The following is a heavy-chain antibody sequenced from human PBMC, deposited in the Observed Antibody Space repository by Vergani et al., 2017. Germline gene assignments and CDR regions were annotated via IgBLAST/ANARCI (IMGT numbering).Heavy chain of an antibody. CDR3: AKVGRSEVAGTFGAFDI. J-gene: IGHJ3*02. CDR1: GFSFSDHY. D-gene: IGHD6-19*01. CDR2: LSASDRRT. Sequence: QVQLVESGGGLVKPGGSLRLSCAASGFSFSDHYMTWIRRAPGKGLEWVSTLSASDRRTHYADSVKGRFTISRDNSKNTLFLHMNSLRPEDTAVYYCAKVGRSEVAGTFGAFDIWGQGTMVTVSS. V-gene: IGHV3-11*05.